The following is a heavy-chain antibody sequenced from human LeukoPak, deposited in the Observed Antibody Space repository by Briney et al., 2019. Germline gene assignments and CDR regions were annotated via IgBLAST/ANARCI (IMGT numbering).Heavy chain of an antibody. D-gene: IGHD3-22*01. CDR3: ARKYYYDSSGYYPFTPSKDYYGMDV. CDR2: ISSSGSTI. Sequence: GGSLRLSCAASGFTFSDYYMSWIRQAPGKGLEWVSYISSSGSTIYYADSVKGRFTISRDNAKNSLYVQMNSLRAEDTAVYYCARKYYYDSSGYYPFTPSKDYYGMDVWGQGTTVTVSS. J-gene: IGHJ6*02. CDR1: GFTFSDYY. V-gene: IGHV3-11*01.